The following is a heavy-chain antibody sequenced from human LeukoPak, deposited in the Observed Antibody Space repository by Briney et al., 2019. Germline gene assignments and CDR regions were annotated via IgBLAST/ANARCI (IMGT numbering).Heavy chain of an antibody. J-gene: IGHJ4*02. Sequence: GASVKVSCKASGYTFTSYGISWVRQAPRQGLEWMGWISAYNGNTNYAQKLQGRVTMTTDTSTSTAYMELRSLRSDDTAVYYCARDYPLAYCGGDCPLAFDYWGQGTLVTVSS. CDR2: ISAYNGNT. D-gene: IGHD2-21*01. CDR3: ARDYPLAYCGGDCPLAFDY. CDR1: GYTFTSYG. V-gene: IGHV1-18*01.